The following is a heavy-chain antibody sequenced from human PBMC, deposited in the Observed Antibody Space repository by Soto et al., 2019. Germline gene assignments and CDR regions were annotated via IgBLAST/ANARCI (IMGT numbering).Heavy chain of an antibody. CDR3: ATFYDFGAVTARGYYMDV. D-gene: IGHD3-3*01. J-gene: IGHJ6*03. Sequence: EVQLVESGGGLVRPGGSLRLSCAASGFSSSTYWMTWVRQAPGGGREGGARINQGGGEKYYVDSVKGRFTISRDGARNSLFLQMDSLRAEDTAVYYCATFYDFGAVTARGYYMDVWGKGTTVAVSS. CDR1: GFSSSTYW. V-gene: IGHV3-7*01. CDR2: INQGGGEK.